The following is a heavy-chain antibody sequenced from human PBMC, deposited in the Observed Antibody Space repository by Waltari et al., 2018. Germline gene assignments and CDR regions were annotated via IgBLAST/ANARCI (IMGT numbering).Heavy chain of an antibody. V-gene: IGHV4-59*01. D-gene: IGHD3-22*01. J-gene: IGHJ3*02. Sequence: QVQLQESGPGLVKPSETLSLTCTVSGGSISSYYWSWIRQPPGKGLEWIGYIYYSGSTNYNPSLKSRVTISVDTSKNQFSLKLSSVTAADTAVYYCASGEYYYDSSGYYLGGIYAFDIWGQGTMVTVSS. CDR1: GGSISSYY. CDR2: IYYSGST. CDR3: ASGEYYYDSSGYYLGGIYAFDI.